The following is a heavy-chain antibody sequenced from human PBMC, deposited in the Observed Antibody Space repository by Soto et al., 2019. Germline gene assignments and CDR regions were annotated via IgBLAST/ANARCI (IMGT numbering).Heavy chain of an antibody. Sequence: QVQLVQSGAEVKKPGASVKVSCKASGYTFTSYDINWVRQAPGQGLEWVGWMTPNSGDTGYAHTFQGRVTLTRDTARSTAYMELSSLTSEDTAVYYCARNLYNTGSFDHWGQGTLVTVSS. CDR3: ARNLYNTGSFDH. CDR2: MTPNSGDT. CDR1: GYTFTSYD. J-gene: IGHJ4*02. V-gene: IGHV1-8*02. D-gene: IGHD1-20*01.